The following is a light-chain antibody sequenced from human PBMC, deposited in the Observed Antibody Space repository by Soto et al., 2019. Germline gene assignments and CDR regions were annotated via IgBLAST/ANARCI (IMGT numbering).Light chain of an antibody. CDR2: EGS. CDR3: CSYAGSSTYV. V-gene: IGLV2-23*01. J-gene: IGLJ1*01. CDR1: SSDVGSYNL. Sequence: QSALTQPASVSGSPGQSITISCTGTSSDVGSYNLVSWYQQHPGKAPKLMIYEGSKRPSGVSNRSSGSKSGNTASLTISGLQAEDEADYYCCSYAGSSTYVFGTGTKV.